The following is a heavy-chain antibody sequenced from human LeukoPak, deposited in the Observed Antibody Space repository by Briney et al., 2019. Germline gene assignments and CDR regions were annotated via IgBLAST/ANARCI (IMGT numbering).Heavy chain of an antibody. J-gene: IGHJ5*02. V-gene: IGHV1-69*04. CDR2: IIPILGIA. CDR3: ARSSGSGTHGDWSDP. D-gene: IGHD3-10*01. CDR1: GGTFSSYA. Sequence: SVKVSCKASGGTFSSYAISWVRQAPGEGLEWMGRIIPILGIANYAQKFRGGVTITADKSTSTAYMELSSLRSEDTAVYYCARSSGSGTHGDWSDPWGQGTLVTVSS.